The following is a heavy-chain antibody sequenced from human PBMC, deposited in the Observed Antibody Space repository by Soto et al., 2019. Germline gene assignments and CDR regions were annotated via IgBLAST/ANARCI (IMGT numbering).Heavy chain of an antibody. CDR3: ARHGRYYYYYGMDV. Sequence: GESLKVSCKGSGYSFTSYWISWVRQMPGKGLEWMGRIDPSDSYTNYSPSFQGHVTISADKSISTAYLQWSSLKASDTAMYYCARHGRYYYYYGMDVWGQGTTVTVSS. CDR1: GYSFTSYW. J-gene: IGHJ6*02. D-gene: IGHD1-26*01. CDR2: IDPSDSYT. V-gene: IGHV5-10-1*01.